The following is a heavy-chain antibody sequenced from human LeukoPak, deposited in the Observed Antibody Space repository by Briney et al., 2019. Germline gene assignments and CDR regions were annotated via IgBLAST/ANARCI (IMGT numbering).Heavy chain of an antibody. CDR3: ARGVEAAGTDY. V-gene: IGHV3-30*03. J-gene: IGHJ4*02. Sequence: GGSLRLSCAASGFTFSSYGMHWVRQAPGKGLEWVAVISYDGSNKYYADSVKGRFTISRDNSKNTLYLQMNSLRVDDTAVYYCARGVEAAGTDYWGQGTLVTVSS. CDR2: ISYDGSNK. CDR1: GFTFSSYG. D-gene: IGHD6-13*01.